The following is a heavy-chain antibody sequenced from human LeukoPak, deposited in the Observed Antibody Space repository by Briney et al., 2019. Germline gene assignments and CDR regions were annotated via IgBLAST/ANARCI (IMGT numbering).Heavy chain of an antibody. V-gene: IGHV3-48*03. Sequence: GGSLRLYCAASGFTFSSYEMNWVRQAPGKGLEWVSYISSSGSTIYYADSVKGRFTISRDNAKNSLYLQMNSLRAEDTAVYYCARVSSGKDAFDIWGQGTMVTVSS. D-gene: IGHD3-10*01. CDR3: ARVSSGKDAFDI. CDR1: GFTFSSYE. J-gene: IGHJ3*02. CDR2: ISSSGSTI.